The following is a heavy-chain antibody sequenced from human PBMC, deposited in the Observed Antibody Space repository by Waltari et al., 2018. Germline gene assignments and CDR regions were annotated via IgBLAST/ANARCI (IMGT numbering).Heavy chain of an antibody. D-gene: IGHD1-26*01. CDR1: GFTFRAYG. J-gene: IGHJ4*02. CDR2: ISSDGSNQ. V-gene: IGHV3-30*18. Sequence: QVQLVESGVGVVQPGRSLRLSCVVSGFTFRAYGVHWVRQAPGKGLEWVAGISSDGSNQHYADSVKGRLTISRDNSKSTLYLQMSSLRADDTAAYYCAKGLYSGSYYFDYWGQGTLVTVSS. CDR3: AKGLYSGSYYFDY.